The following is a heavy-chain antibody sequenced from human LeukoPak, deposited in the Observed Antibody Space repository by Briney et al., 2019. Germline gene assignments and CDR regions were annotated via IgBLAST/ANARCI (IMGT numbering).Heavy chain of an antibody. CDR3: ARRQRYQLLSV. V-gene: IGHV4-34*01. J-gene: IGHJ4*02. CDR1: GGSFSGYY. Sequence: PSETLSLTCAVYGGSFSGYYWSWIRQPPGKGLEWIGEINHSGSTNCNPSLKSRVTISVDTSKNQFSLKLSSVTAADTAVYYCARRQRYQLLSVWGQGTLVTVSS. D-gene: IGHD2-2*01. CDR2: INHSGST.